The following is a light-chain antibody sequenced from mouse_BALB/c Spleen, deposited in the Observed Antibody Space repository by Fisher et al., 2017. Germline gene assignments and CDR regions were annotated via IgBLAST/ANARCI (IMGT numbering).Light chain of an antibody. Sequence: DIVMTQTPSSLSASLGDRVTISCRASQDISNYLNWYQQKPDGTVKLLIYYTSRLHSGVPSRFSGSGSGTDYSLTISSLEYEDMGIYYCLQYDEFPWTFGGGTKLEIK. V-gene: IGKV10-94*03. CDR1: QDISNY. CDR2: YTS. J-gene: IGKJ1*01. CDR3: LQYDEFPWT.